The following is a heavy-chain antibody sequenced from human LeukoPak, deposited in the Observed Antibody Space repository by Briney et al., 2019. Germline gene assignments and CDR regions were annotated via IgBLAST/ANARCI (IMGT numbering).Heavy chain of an antibody. CDR3: AKDAQRGFDYSNSLDY. V-gene: IGHV3-33*06. J-gene: IGHJ4*02. D-gene: IGHD4-11*01. Sequence: GGSLTLSCVAPQFTFSHYGMHWVRQAPGKGLEWVAVIWSDGSNQYYADSVKGRFTISRDNSQNTVYLQMNSLRAADTGVYFCAKDAQRGFDYSNSLDYWGQGTLVTVSS. CDR2: IWSDGSNQ. CDR1: QFTFSHYG.